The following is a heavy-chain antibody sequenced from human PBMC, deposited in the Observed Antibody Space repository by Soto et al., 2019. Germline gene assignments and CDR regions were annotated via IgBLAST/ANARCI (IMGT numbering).Heavy chain of an antibody. D-gene: IGHD1-26*01. Sequence: QVQLVQSGTEVKKPGASVKVSCKASGYTVTDYYIHWVRQAPGQGLEWMGWIDPKNGGTIYAQKFQDRVTMTRDKSISTAYMDLSRLTSDDTALYYCARDDYGIYPYWGQGTLVTVSS. V-gene: IGHV1-2*02. J-gene: IGHJ4*02. CDR2: IDPKNGGT. CDR1: GYTVTDYY. CDR3: ARDDYGIYPY.